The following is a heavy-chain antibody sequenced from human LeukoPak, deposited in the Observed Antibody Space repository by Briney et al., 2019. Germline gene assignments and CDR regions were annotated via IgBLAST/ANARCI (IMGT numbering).Heavy chain of an antibody. CDR2: INHSGST. CDR3: ARPLASILDAFDI. V-gene: IGHV4-38-2*01. CDR1: GYSISSGYY. J-gene: IGHJ3*02. Sequence: SETLSLTCAVSGYSISSGYYWGWIRQPPGKGLEWIGSINHSGSTYYNPSLKSRVTISVDTSKNQFSLKLSSVTAADTAVYYCARPLASILDAFDIWGQGTMVTVSS. D-gene: IGHD5-12*01.